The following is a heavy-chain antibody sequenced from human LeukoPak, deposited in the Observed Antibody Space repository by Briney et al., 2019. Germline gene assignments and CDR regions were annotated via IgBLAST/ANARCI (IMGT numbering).Heavy chain of an antibody. CDR3: ARNGYYDSSGYYYPFDY. J-gene: IGHJ4*02. V-gene: IGHV1-69*05. CDR2: IIPIFGTA. CDR1: GGTFSSYA. Sequence: GSSVKVSCKASGGTFSSYAISWVRQAPGQGREWMGGIIPIFGTANYAQKFQGRVIITTDESTSTAYMELSSLRSEDTAVYYCARNGYYDSSGYYYPFDYWGQGTLVTVSS. D-gene: IGHD3-22*01.